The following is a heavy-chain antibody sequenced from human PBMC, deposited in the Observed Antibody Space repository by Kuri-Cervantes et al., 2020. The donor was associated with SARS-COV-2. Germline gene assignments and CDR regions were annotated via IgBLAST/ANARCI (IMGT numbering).Heavy chain of an antibody. CDR3: ARAGGIAARPRGTYYYYYMDV. J-gene: IGHJ6*03. Sequence: ASVKVSCKASGYTFTDYYMHWVRQAPGQGLEWMGWINTNTGNPTYAQGFTGRFVFSLDTSVSTAYLQISSLKAEDTAVYYCARAGGIAARPRGTYYYYYMDVWGKGTTVTVSS. CDR2: INTNTGNP. CDR1: GYTFTDYY. V-gene: IGHV7-4-1*02. D-gene: IGHD6-6*01.